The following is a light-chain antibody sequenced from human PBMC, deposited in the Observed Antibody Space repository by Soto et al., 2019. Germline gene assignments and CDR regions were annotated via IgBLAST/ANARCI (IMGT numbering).Light chain of an antibody. CDR1: SSDVGRHNY. Sequence: QSALTQPPSASGSPGQSVTISCTGTSSDVGRHNYVSWYQQHPGKAPKLLIFEVNKRPSGVPDRFSASTSGITASLTVSGLHPEDEAAYYRSSYTNTDNFVIFGGGTKLTVL. V-gene: IGLV2-8*01. J-gene: IGLJ2*01. CDR3: SSYTNTDNFVI. CDR2: EVN.